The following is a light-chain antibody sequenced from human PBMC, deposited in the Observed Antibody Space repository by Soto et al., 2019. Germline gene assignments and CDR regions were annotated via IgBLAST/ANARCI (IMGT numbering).Light chain of an antibody. V-gene: IGLV2-14*03. J-gene: IGLJ2*01. CDR3: ASYASSNTVL. Sequence: QSVLTKPTSVSGSPGQWVTISCTGSSSDISGYNYVSWYQQHPGKAPKLMIYDVSDRPSGVSNRFSGSKSGNTASLTISGLQAEDEADYYCASYASSNTVLFGGGTKLTVL. CDR1: SSDISGYNY. CDR2: DVS.